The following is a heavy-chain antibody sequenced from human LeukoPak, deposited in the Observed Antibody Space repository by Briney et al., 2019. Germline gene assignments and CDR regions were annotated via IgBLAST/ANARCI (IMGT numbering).Heavy chain of an antibody. V-gene: IGHV1-2*04. D-gene: IGHD6-19*01. J-gene: IGHJ4*02. CDR1: GYTFTGYY. CDR2: INPNSGGT. CDR3: ALGFRYSSGWYYFDY. Sequence: ASVKVSCKASGYTFTGYYMHWVRQAPGQGLEWMGWINPNSGGTNYAQKFQGWVTMTRDTSISTAYMELSRLRSDDTAVYYCALGFRYSSGWYYFDYWGQGTLVTVSS.